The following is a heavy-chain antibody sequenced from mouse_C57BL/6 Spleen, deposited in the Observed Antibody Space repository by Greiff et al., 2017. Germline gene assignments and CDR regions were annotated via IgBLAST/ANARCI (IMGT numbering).Heavy chain of an antibody. CDR3: ARGGYSNHPTVFAY. CDR2: IWTGGGT. V-gene: IGHV2-9-1*01. J-gene: IGHJ3*01. CDR1: GFSLTSYA. D-gene: IGHD2-5*01. Sequence: VQVVESGPGLVAPSQSLSITCTVSGFSLTSYAISWVRQPPGKGLEWLGVIWTGGGTNYNSALKSRLSISTDNAKSQVFLKMNSLQTDDTARYYCARGGYSNHPTVFAYWGQGTLVTVSA.